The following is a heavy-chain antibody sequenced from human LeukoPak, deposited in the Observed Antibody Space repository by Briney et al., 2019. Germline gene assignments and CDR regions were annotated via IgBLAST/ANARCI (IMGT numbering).Heavy chain of an antibody. CDR3: ARDGGRYSSSPDY. V-gene: IGHV1-18*01. CDR1: GYTFTSYG. Sequence: ASVKVSCKASGYTFTSYGXSXXXXAPGXGXXXXXWISAXXGNTNYAXXLQXRXXMTXDTSTSTAYMELRSLRSDDTAVYYCARDGGRYSSSPDYWGQGTLVTVSS. D-gene: IGHD6-13*01. J-gene: IGHJ4*02. CDR2: ISAXXGNT.